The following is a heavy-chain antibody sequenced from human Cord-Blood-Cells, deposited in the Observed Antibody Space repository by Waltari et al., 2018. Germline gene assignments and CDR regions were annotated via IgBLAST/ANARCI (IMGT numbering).Heavy chain of an antibody. V-gene: IGHV4-39*01. D-gene: IGHD7-27*01. CDR3: SLTGEKRYYFDY. J-gene: IGHJ4*02. CDR2: IYYSGST. CDR1: GGSISSSSYY. Sequence: QLQLQESGPGLVKPSETLSLTCTVSGGSISSSSYYWGWIRQPPGKGLEWIGSIYYSGSTYYNPSLKGRVTISVDTSKNQFSLKLSSVTAADTAVYYCSLTGEKRYYFDYWGQGTLVTVSS.